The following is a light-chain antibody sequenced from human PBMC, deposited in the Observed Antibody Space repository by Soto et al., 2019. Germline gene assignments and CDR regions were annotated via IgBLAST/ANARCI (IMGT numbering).Light chain of an antibody. Sequence: QSVLTQPASVSGSPGHSITISCTGTSSDVGGYNYVSWYQQHPGKAPKLMIYDVRSRPSGVSNRFSGSKSGNTASLTISGLQAEDEADYYCSSYTSNSTRVFGGGTKLTVL. CDR3: SSYTSNSTRV. CDR1: SSDVGGYNY. V-gene: IGLV2-14*01. CDR2: DVR. J-gene: IGLJ3*02.